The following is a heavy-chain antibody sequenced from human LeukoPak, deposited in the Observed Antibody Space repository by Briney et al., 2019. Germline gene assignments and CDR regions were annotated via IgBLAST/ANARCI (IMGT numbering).Heavy chain of an antibody. CDR2: ISSSSSTI. D-gene: IGHD3-22*01. J-gene: IGHJ4*02. Sequence: QAGGSLRLSCAASGFTFSSYSMNWVRQAPGKGLEWVSYISSSSSTIYYADSVKGRFTISRDNAKNSPYLQMNSLRAEDTAVYYCARLYYYDSSGYRPLVYWGQGTLVTVSS. CDR3: ARLYYYDSSGYRPLVY. CDR1: GFTFSSYS. V-gene: IGHV3-48*01.